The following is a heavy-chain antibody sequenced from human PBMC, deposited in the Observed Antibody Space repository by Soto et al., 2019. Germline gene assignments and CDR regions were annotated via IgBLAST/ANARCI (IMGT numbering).Heavy chain of an antibody. CDR1: GGSFSGYY. V-gene: IGHV4-34*01. Sequence: ASETLSLTCAVYGGSFSGYYWSWIRQPPGKGLEWIGEINHSGSTNYNPSLKSRVTISVDTSKNQFSLKLSSVTAADTAVYYCARARLWFPYGMDVWGQGTTVTVSS. J-gene: IGHJ6*02. CDR2: INHSGST. D-gene: IGHD3-10*01. CDR3: ARARLWFPYGMDV.